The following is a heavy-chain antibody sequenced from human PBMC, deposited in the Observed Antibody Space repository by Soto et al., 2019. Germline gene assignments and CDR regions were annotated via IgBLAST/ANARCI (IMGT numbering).Heavy chain of an antibody. J-gene: IGHJ4*02. D-gene: IGHD3-22*01. V-gene: IGHV3-30-3*01. CDR3: ARHRNFYDSSGYYFPHV. CDR2: ISYDGSNK. Sequence: PGGSLRPSCAASGFTFSSYAMHWVRQAPGKGLEWVAVISYDGSNKYYADSVKGRFTISRDNSKNTLYLQMNSLRAEDTAVYYCARHRNFYDSSGYYFPHVWGQGTLVTVSS. CDR1: GFTFSSYA.